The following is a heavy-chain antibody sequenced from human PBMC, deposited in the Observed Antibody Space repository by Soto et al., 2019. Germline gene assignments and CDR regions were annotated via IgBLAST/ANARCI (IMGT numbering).Heavy chain of an antibody. CDR1: GYTFTSYY. CDR3: ARTIPDSLQHNWFDP. CDR2: INPSGGST. Sequence: QVQLVQSGAEVKKPGASVKVSCKASGYTFTSYYMHWVRQAPGQGLEWMGIINPSGGSTSYAQKFQCRVTMTRYTSTSTVYMELSSLRSEDTAVYYCARTIPDSLQHNWFDPWGQGTLVTVAS. D-gene: IGHD3-22*01. V-gene: IGHV1-46*01. J-gene: IGHJ5*02.